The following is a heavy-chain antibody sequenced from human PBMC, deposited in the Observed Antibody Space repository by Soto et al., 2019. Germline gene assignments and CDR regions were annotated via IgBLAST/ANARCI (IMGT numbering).Heavy chain of an antibody. CDR1: GYSFTSYW. J-gene: IGHJ3*02. CDR2: IYPGDSDT. Sequence: GESLKISCKGSGYSFTSYWIGWVRQMPGKGLEWMGIIYPGDSDTRYSPSFQGQVTISADKSISTAYLQWSSLKASDTAMYYCARSHDDSSGYFVLRDAFDIWGQGTMVTVSS. CDR3: ARSHDDSSGYFVLRDAFDI. D-gene: IGHD3-22*01. V-gene: IGHV5-51*01.